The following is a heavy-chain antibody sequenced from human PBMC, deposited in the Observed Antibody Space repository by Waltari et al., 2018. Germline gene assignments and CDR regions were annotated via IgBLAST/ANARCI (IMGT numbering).Heavy chain of an antibody. D-gene: IGHD3-10*01. Sequence: QVQLQESGPGLVKPSETLSLTCTVSGGSISSYYWSWIRQPPGKGLEWSGDIYYSGSTNYNPALKSRVTISVDTSKNQFSLKLSSVTAADTAVYYCARSLSDGSGSYCDYWGQGTLVTVSS. CDR3: ARSLSDGSGSYCDY. J-gene: IGHJ4*02. CDR2: IYYSGST. V-gene: IGHV4-59*01. CDR1: GGSISSYY.